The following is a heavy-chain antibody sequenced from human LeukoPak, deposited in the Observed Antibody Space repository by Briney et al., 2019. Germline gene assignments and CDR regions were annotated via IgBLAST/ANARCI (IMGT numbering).Heavy chain of an antibody. Sequence: ASVKVSCKASGYTLTDYYMHWVRQGPGQGLEWMGWINPNSGDTNCAQKFQGRVTMTRDTSISTAYMELSRLRSDDTAVYYCARDGNFDYWGQGTLVTVSS. CDR3: ARDGNFDY. J-gene: IGHJ4*02. V-gene: IGHV1-2*02. CDR1: GYTLTDYY. CDR2: INPNSGDT.